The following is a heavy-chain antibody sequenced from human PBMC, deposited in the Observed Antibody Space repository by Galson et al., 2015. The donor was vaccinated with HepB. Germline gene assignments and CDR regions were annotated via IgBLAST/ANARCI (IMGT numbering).Heavy chain of an antibody. CDR2: FDPEDGET. Sequence: SVKVSCKVSGYTLTELSMHWARQAPGKGLEWMGGFDPEDGETIYAQKFQGRVTMTEDTSTDTAYMELSSLRSEDTAVYYCATTYYDILTGFNWFDPWGQGTLVTVSS. J-gene: IGHJ5*02. CDR1: GYTLTELS. V-gene: IGHV1-24*01. D-gene: IGHD3-9*01. CDR3: ATTYYDILTGFNWFDP.